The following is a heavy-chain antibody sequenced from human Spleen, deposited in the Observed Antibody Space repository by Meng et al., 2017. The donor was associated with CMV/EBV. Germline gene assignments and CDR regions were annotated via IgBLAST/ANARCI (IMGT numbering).Heavy chain of an antibody. V-gene: IGHV4-34*01. Sequence: GSLRLSCAVYGGSFSGHYWSWIRQPPGKGLQWIGEINHSGSTNYRPSLKSRVTRSEDTSKKQFSQKLSSVAAADTAVYYCASSQPRWGRGTLVTVSS. CDR2: INHSGST. CDR1: GGSFSGHY. CDR3: ASSQPR. J-gene: IGHJ4*02.